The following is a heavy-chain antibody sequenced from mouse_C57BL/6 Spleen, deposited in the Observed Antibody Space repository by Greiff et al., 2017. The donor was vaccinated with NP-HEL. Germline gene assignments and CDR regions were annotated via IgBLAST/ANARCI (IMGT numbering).Heavy chain of an antibody. Sequence: EVQLQQSGAELVRPGASVKLSCTASGFNIKDDYMHWVKQRPEQGLEWIGWIDPENGDTEYASKFQGKATITADTSSNTAYLQLSSLTSEDTAVYYCTTYYGSSPWFAYWGQGTLVTVSA. V-gene: IGHV14-4*01. CDR2: IDPENGDT. CDR3: TTYYGSSPWFAY. J-gene: IGHJ3*01. CDR1: GFNIKDDY. D-gene: IGHD1-1*01.